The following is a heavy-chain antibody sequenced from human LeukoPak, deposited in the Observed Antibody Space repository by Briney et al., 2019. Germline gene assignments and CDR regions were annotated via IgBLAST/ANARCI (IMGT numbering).Heavy chain of an antibody. J-gene: IGHJ3*02. V-gene: IGHV3-53*01. D-gene: IGHD1-26*01. CDR3: ARDLIVGGNHDAFDI. CDR1: GFTVSSSY. Sequence: GGSLRLSCAASGFTVSSSYMSWVRQAPGKGLEWVSVTYSGGTTYYADSVKGRFTISRDSSKNTLYLQMNSLRAKDTAVYYCARDLIVGGNHDAFDIWGQGTMVTVSS. CDR2: TYSGGTT.